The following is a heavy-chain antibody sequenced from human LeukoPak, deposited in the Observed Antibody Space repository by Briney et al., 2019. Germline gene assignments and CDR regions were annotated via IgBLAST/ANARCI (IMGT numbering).Heavy chain of an antibody. D-gene: IGHD6-19*01. CDR2: ISAYNGNT. V-gene: IGHV1-18*01. Sequence: ASVKVSCKASGYTFTSYGISWVRQARGQGLEWMGWISAYNGNTNYAQKLQGRVTMTTETSTSTAYMELRSLRSDDTAVYYCARESSVAGTDYYMDVWGKGTTVTISS. J-gene: IGHJ6*03. CDR1: GYTFTSYG. CDR3: ARESSVAGTDYYMDV.